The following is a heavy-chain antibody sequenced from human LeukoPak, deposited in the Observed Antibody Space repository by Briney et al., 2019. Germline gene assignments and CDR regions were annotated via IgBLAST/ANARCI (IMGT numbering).Heavy chain of an antibody. D-gene: IGHD4-17*01. Sequence: SETLSLTCAVQRGSLSGSFWTWIRQPPGKGLEWIGEINHSGTSNYSPSLKSRVTISADTSKNQFSLKLSSVTAADTAVYYCARPVRGLRHDAFDIWGQGTMVTVSS. CDR1: RGSLSGSF. CDR3: ARPVRGLRHDAFDI. J-gene: IGHJ3*02. CDR2: INHSGTS. V-gene: IGHV4-34*01.